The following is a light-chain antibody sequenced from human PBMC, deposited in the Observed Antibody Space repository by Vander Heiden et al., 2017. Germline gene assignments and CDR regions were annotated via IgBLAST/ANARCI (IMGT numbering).Light chain of an antibody. Sequence: DIQMTQSPSSLSASVVDRVTITCRASQSISSYLNWYQQKPGKAPKLLIYAASSLQSGVPSRFSGSASGTDFTLTISRLHPEDFATYYCQRSDTTTWTFGQGTRLEIK. J-gene: IGKJ1*01. CDR2: AAS. CDR3: QRSDTTTWT. CDR1: QSISSY. V-gene: IGKV1-39*01.